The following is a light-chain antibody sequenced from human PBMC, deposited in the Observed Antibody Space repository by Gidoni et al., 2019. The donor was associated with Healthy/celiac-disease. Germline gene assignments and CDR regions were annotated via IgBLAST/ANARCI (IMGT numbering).Light chain of an antibody. CDR1: QSVGSN. Sequence: ELVLTRSPATLSVSPGERATLSCRASQSVGSNLAWYQQKPGQAHRLRIYCASTSATGIPARFSGSGSGTEFTLTISILQSEDFAVYYCQQYNSWLTFGGGTKVEIK. CDR2: CAS. V-gene: IGKV3-15*01. CDR3: QQYNSWLT. J-gene: IGKJ4*01.